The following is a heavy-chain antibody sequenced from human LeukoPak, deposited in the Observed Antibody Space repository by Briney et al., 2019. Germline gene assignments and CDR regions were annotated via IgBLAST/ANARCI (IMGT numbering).Heavy chain of an antibody. CDR2: INPSGGST. D-gene: IGHD3-22*01. CDR1: GYSFTSYY. CDR3: ARDDSVRRYYDSSGYSPDY. V-gene: IGHV1-46*01. J-gene: IGHJ4*02. Sequence: APVKVSCKASGYSFTSYYMHWVRQAPGQGLEWMGIINPSGGSTSYAQRFQGRVTMTRDTSTSTVYMELSSLRSEDTAVYYCARDDSVRRYYDSSGYSPDYWGQGTLVTVSS.